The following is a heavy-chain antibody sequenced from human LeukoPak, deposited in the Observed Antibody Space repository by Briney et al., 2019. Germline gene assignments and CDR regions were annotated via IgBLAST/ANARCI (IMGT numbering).Heavy chain of an antibody. V-gene: IGHV3-21*01. CDR3: ARDRGMDV. CDR1: GFTFSSYS. Sequence: GGSLRLSCAASGFTFSSYSMNWVRQAPGKGLEWVSCITSSSSDTYYADSVKGRFTISRDSAKNSLYLQMNSLRAEDTAVYYCARDRGMDVWGQGTTVTVSS. J-gene: IGHJ6*02. CDR2: ITSSSSDT.